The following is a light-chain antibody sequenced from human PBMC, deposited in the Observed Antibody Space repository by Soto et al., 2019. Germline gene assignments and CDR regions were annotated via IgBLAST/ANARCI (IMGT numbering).Light chain of an antibody. CDR3: LQSYSTPRT. Sequence: DINITQSPSSLSASVGDRVTITCRASQSISSYLNWYRQKPGKAPKLLIYAASSLHSGVPSRFSGSGSGTDSTRTISSLQPEDFATDDCLQSYSTPRTFGQGTKVDIK. J-gene: IGKJ1*01. CDR2: AAS. V-gene: IGKV1-39*01. CDR1: QSISSY.